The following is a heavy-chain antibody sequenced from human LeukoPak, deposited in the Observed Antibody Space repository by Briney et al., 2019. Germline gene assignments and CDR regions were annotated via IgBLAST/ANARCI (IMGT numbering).Heavy chain of an antibody. Sequence: GGSLRLSCAASGFTFSSYAMSWVRQAPGKGLEWVSAISGSGGSTYYADSVKGRFTISRDNSKNTLYLQMNSLRAEDTAVYYCARGTEGSYYDFWSGYYYYFDYWGQGTLVTVSS. CDR1: GFTFSSYA. D-gene: IGHD3-3*01. V-gene: IGHV3-23*01. CDR3: ARGTEGSYYDFWSGYYYYFDY. CDR2: ISGSGGST. J-gene: IGHJ4*02.